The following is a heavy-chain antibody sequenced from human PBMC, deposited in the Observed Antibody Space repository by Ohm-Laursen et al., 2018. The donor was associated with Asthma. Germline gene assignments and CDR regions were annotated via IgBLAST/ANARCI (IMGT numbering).Heavy chain of an antibody. J-gene: IGHJ1*01. CDR1: GYTFSRYS. D-gene: IGHD1-26*01. V-gene: IGHV3-21*01. CDR3: ARIGPEWELPGREYSLHH. Sequence: SLRLSCAAYGYTFSRYSIHWVRQIPGKGLEWVASISTASTFIYYADSVRGRFTTPRDNARNSVYLQMNSLRAEDTALYYCARIGPEWELPGREYSLHHWGEDTLVTVSS. CDR2: ISTASTFI.